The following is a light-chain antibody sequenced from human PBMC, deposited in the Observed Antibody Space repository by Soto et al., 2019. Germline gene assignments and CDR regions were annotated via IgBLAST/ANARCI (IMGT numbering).Light chain of an antibody. CDR1: QSVNSNY. Sequence: EIVLTQSPGTLSLSPGERATLSCRASQSVNSNYLGWYQKKPAQARRLLIYAASSRATVVPDRFSGSGSGTDFTLTISRLDPEDFAVYYSQQYGTSPYTFGQGTKVDIK. V-gene: IGKV3-20*01. CDR2: AAS. CDR3: QQYGTSPYT. J-gene: IGKJ2*01.